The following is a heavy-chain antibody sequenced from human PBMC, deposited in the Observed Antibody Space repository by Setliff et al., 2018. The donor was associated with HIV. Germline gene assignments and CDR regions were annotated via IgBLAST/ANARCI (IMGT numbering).Heavy chain of an antibody. J-gene: IGHJ4*02. CDR3: ARAGTDYYYFLVN. D-gene: IGHD3-9*01. V-gene: IGHV3-30*04. Sequence: GGSLRLSCAASGFSFSTYAMHWVRQAPGKGLEWVSVISYDGTNIYYADSVRGRFTVSRDTSRNTFYLEMNSLRPEDTALYFCARAGTDYYYFLVNWGQGTLVTVSS. CDR1: GFSFSTYA. CDR2: ISYDGTNI.